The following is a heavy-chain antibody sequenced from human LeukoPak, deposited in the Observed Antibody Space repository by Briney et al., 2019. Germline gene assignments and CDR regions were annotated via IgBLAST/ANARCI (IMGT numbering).Heavy chain of an antibody. CDR3: ARDLLTPDFDILTGYYRRGAFDI. CDR2: ISSSSSSYT. D-gene: IGHD3-9*01. CDR1: GFTFSDYY. J-gene: IGHJ3*02. V-gene: IGHV3-11*06. Sequence: GGSLRLSCAASGFTFSDYYMSWIRQAPGKGLEWVSYISSSSSSYTNYADSVKGRFTISRDNAKNSLYLQMNSLRAEDTAVYYCARDLLTPDFDILTGYYRRGAFDIWGQGTMVTVSS.